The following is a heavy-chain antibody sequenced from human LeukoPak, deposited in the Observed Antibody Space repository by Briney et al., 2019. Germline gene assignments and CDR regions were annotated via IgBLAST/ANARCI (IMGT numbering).Heavy chain of an antibody. J-gene: IGHJ4*02. CDR1: GGTFSSYA. Sequence: SVKVSCKASGGTFSSYAISWVRQAPGQGLEWMGGIIPIFGTANYAQKFQGRVTITTDESTSTAYMELSSLRSEDTAVYYCAKEYSIVVVPAAVDYWGQGTLVTVSS. D-gene: IGHD2-2*01. CDR2: IIPIFGTA. CDR3: AKEYSIVVVPAAVDY. V-gene: IGHV1-69*05.